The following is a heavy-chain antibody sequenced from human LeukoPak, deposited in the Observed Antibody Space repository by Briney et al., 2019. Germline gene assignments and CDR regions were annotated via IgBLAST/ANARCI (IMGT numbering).Heavy chain of an antibody. J-gene: IGHJ5*02. V-gene: IGHV3-48*03. D-gene: IGHD3-10*01. CDR3: ARGYYYGSGTLGPFDP. CDR1: GFSFSSYE. CDR2: ISSSGSSI. Sequence: GGSLRPSCAASGFSFSSYEMNWVRQAPGKGLEWVSYISSSGSSIYNADSVKGRFTISRDNAKNSLYLQMNSLRAEDTAVYYCARGYYYGSGTLGPFDPWGQGTLVTVSS.